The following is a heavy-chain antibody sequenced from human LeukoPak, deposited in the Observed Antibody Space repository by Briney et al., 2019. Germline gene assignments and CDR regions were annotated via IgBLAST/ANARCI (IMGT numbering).Heavy chain of an antibody. CDR1: GYTFTSYG. D-gene: IGHD5-12*01. J-gene: IGHJ6*02. CDR2: ISAYNGNT. Sequence: ASVKVSCKASGYTFTSYGISWVRQAPGQGLEWMGWISAYNGNTNYAQKLQGRVAMTTDTSTSTAYMELRSLRSDDTAVYYCARTRPRGYVPLYYYYYGMDVWGQGTTVTVSS. CDR3: ARTRPRGYVPLYYYYYGMDV. V-gene: IGHV1-18*01.